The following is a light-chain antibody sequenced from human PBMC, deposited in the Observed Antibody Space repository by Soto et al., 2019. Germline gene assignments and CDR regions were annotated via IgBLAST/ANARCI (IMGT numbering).Light chain of an antibody. J-gene: IGKJ2*01. CDR2: GAS. Sequence: EIVLTQSPATLSLSPGERDTXSXXAGQXVSSYLAWYQQKPGQAPRLLLYGASTRATGIPARFSGSGSGTEFTLTISSLKSEDFAVYYCQQYHNWPPKYTFGQGTKVDIK. CDR3: QQYHNWPPKYT. CDR1: QXVSSY. V-gene: IGKV3-15*01.